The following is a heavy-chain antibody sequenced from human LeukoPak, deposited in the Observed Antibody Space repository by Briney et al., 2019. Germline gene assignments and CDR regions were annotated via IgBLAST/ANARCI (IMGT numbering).Heavy chain of an antibody. CDR2: ISAYNGNT. D-gene: IGHD3-22*01. V-gene: IGHV1-18*01. CDR1: GYTFTSYG. Sequence: ASVKVSCKASGYTFTSYGISWVRQAPGQGLEWMGWISAYNGNTNYAQKLQGRVTMTTDTSTSTAYMELRSLRSDDTAVYYCARGVNYYDSSGYYYQGRFDPWGQRTLVTVSS. J-gene: IGHJ5*02. CDR3: ARGVNYYDSSGYYYQGRFDP.